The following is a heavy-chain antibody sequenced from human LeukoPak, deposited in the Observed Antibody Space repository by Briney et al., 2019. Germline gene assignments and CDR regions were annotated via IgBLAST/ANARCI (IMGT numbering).Heavy chain of an antibody. CDR3: ARLGAGTLTFDY. CDR2: ISSRSSTI. J-gene: IGHJ4*02. V-gene: IGHV3-48*01. Sequence: GGSLRLSCAASGFTFSSYIMNWVRQAPGKGLERDSYISSRSSTIYYADSVQGRFTISRDNAKNSLYLQMNSLRAEDTAVYYCARLGAGTLTFDYWGQGTLVTVSS. CDR1: GFTFSSYI. D-gene: IGHD6-13*01.